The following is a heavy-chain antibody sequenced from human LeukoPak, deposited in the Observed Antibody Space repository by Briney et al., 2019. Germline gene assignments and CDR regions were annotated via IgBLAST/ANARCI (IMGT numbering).Heavy chain of an antibody. CDR3: AKDPQWLVRFYFDY. V-gene: IGHV3-23*01. Sequence: GGSLRLSCAASGFTFSSYAMSWVRQAPGKGVEWVSAISGSGGSTYYADSVKGRFTISRDNSKNTLYLQMNSLRAEDTAVYYCAKDPQWLVRFYFDYWGQGTLVTVSS. D-gene: IGHD6-19*01. J-gene: IGHJ4*02. CDR1: GFTFSSYA. CDR2: ISGSGGST.